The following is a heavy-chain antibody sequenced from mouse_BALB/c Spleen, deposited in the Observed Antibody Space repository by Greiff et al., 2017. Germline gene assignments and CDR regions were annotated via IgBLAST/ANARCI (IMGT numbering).Heavy chain of an antibody. CDR2: IDPSDSET. Sequence: VQLQQSGAELVRPGASVKLSCKASGYTFTSYWMNWVKQRPGQGLEWIGMIDPSDSETHYNQKFKDKATLTADKSSSTAYMQLSSLTSEDSAVYYCARSRGVYYYGSFAYWGQGTLVTVSA. CDR3: ARSRGVYYYGSFAY. CDR1: GYTFTSYW. D-gene: IGHD1-1*01. V-gene: IGHV1-61*01. J-gene: IGHJ3*01.